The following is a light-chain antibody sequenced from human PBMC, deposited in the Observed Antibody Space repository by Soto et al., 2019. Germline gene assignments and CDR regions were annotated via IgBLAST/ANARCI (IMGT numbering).Light chain of an antibody. Sequence: IALSHPPATLSLSPRERATLSCRASQSVSSYLAWYQQKPGQAPRLLIYGASNRATGIPDRFSGSGSETDFTLTISRLEPEDFAVYYCQQYSRSPRTLGQGSIV. CDR3: QQYSRSPRT. V-gene: IGKV3-20*01. J-gene: IGKJ1*01. CDR1: QSVSSY. CDR2: GAS.